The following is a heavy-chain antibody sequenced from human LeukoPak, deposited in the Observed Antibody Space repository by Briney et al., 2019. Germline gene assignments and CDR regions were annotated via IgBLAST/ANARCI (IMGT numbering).Heavy chain of an antibody. CDR1: GGSISNYY. CDR2: IYTSGTT. CDR3: ARGPYCGDDCYFDY. Sequence: PSETLSLTCTVSGGSISNYYWSWIRQPAGKGLEWVGRIYTSGTTNYNPSLKSRVTMSIDTSKNQFSLKLSSVTAADTAVYFCARGPYCGDDCYFDYWGQGTLVTVSS. V-gene: IGHV4-4*07. J-gene: IGHJ4*02. D-gene: IGHD2-21*02.